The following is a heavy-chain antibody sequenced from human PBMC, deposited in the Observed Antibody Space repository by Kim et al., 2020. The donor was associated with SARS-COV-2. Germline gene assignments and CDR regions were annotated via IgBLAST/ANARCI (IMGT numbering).Heavy chain of an antibody. Sequence: SVKVSCKASGGTFSSYAISWVRQAPGQGLEWMGRIIPILGIANYAQKFQGRVTITADKSTSTAYMELSSLRSEDTAVYYCARYGTAIGGHSTHHFDYWGQGTLVTVSS. V-gene: IGHV1-69*04. CDR3: ARYGTAIGGHSTHHFDY. CDR2: IIPILGIA. D-gene: IGHD5-18*01. CDR1: GGTFSSYA. J-gene: IGHJ4*02.